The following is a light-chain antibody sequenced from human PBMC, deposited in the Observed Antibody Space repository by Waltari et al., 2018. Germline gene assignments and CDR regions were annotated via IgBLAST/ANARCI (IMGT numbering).Light chain of an antibody. CDR2: KTS. V-gene: IGKV1-5*03. CDR1: QTISRW. Sequence: DIQLTQSPSTLSASVADRVTITCRAGQTISRWLAWYQQKPGKAPKLLISKTSSLESGGPSRFSGSGSGTEATLTISSLQPDDFATYYCQQHDTSSRTYAFGQGTKLEIK. J-gene: IGKJ2*01. CDR3: QQHDTSSRTYA.